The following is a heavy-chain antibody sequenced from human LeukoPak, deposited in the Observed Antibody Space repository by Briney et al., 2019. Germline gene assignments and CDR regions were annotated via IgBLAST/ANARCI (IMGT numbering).Heavy chain of an antibody. CDR3: AKFGYDILTGYDY. D-gene: IGHD3-9*01. CDR2: ISYDGSNK. Sequence: PGGSLRLSCAASGFTFSSYGMHWVRQAPGKGLEWVAVISYDGSNKYYADSVKGRFTISRDNSKNTLYLQMNSLRAEDTAVYYCAKFGYDILTGYDYWGQGTLVTVSS. V-gene: IGHV3-30*18. J-gene: IGHJ4*02. CDR1: GFTFSSYG.